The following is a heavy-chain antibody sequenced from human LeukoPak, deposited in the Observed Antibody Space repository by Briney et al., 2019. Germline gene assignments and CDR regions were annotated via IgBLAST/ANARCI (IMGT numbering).Heavy chain of an antibody. CDR2: ISGNGDTT. V-gene: IGHV3-23*01. Sequence: GGSLRLSCAASGFTFSSYGMSWVRQAPGKGLEWVSTISGNGDTTFYPDSVKGRFTISRDNSKNTLYLQMNSLRAEDTAVYYCAKDGGEYYDILTGYYPRLYYMDVWGKGTTVTISS. J-gene: IGHJ6*03. CDR1: GFTFSSYG. D-gene: IGHD3-9*01. CDR3: AKDGGEYYDILTGYYPRLYYMDV.